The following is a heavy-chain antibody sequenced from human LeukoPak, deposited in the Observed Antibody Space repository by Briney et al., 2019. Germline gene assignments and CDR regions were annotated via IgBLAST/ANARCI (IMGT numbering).Heavy chain of an antibody. D-gene: IGHD2-15*01. CDR2: ISRDGGST. V-gene: IGHV3-64D*06. CDR3: VKERGYCSGGSCYFDY. J-gene: IGHJ4*02. Sequence: PGGSLRLSCSASGFTFSSYGMHWVRQAPGKGLEYVSAISRDGGSTYYADSVKGRFTISRDNSKDTLYLQMGSLRAEDTAEYYCVKERGYCSGGSCYFDYWGQGTLVTVSS. CDR1: GFTFSSYG.